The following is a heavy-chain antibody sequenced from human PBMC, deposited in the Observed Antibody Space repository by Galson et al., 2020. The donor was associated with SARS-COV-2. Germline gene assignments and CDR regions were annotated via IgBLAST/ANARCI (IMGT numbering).Heavy chain of an antibody. V-gene: IGHV4-39*07. Sequence: SETLSLTCTVSGGSISSSSYYWGWIRQPPGKGLEWIGSIYYSGSTYYNPSLKSRVTISVDTSKNQFSLKLSSVTAADTAVYYCARVVRYSSSSRWCDPWGQGTLVTVSS. CDR3: ARVVRYSSSSRWCDP. D-gene: IGHD6-6*01. CDR1: GGSISSSSYY. J-gene: IGHJ5*02. CDR2: IYYSGST.